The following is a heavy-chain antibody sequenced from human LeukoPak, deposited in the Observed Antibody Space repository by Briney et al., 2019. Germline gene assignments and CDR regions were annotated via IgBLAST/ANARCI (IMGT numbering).Heavy chain of an antibody. D-gene: IGHD1-7*01. Sequence: PGGSLRLSCVASGNTFSSYGMHWVRQAPGKGLEWVAFIRFDGGNKYYADSVKGRFTISRDNSKNTLYLQMNSLRAEDTAVYYCARDNWNYRDAFDTWGQGTMVTVSS. J-gene: IGHJ3*02. V-gene: IGHV3-30*02. CDR1: GNTFSSYG. CDR2: IRFDGGNK. CDR3: ARDNWNYRDAFDT.